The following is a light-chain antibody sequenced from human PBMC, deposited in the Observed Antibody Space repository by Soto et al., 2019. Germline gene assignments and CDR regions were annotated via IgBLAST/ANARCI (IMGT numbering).Light chain of an antibody. Sequence: QSVLTQPPSVSGAPGQTVTISCTGNSSNIGAGYDVHWYQQLPGTAPKLLIFANNNRPSGVPERFSGSKSGSSGSLAIAGLQPEDEGDYYCQSYDRGLRVVLFGGGTKLTVL. CDR3: QSYDRGLRVVL. V-gene: IGLV1-40*01. CDR1: SSNIGAGYD. CDR2: ANN. J-gene: IGLJ2*01.